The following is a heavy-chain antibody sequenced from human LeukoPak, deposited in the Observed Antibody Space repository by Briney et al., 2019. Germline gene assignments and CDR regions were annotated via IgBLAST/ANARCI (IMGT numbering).Heavy chain of an antibody. J-gene: IGHJ6*02. D-gene: IGHD2/OR15-2a*01. CDR1: GYTFTSYG. CDR3: ARDTVMILGSFYYGKDV. V-gene: IGHV1-18*01. CDR2: ISAYNGKT. Sequence: ASEKVSCKASGYTFTSYGISWVRQAPGQGLEWMGWISAYNGKTHYPEKLQGRVTMTTDTSTSTAYMELRSLRSDDTAIYYCARDTVMILGSFYYGKDVWGQGTTVTVSS.